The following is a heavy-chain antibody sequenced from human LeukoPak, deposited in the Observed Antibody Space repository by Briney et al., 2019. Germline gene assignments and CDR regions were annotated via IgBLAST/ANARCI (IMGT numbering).Heavy chain of an antibody. V-gene: IGHV4-39*01. CDR1: GGSISSSSYY. Sequence: SETLSLTCTVSGGSISSSSYYWGWIRQPPGKGLEWIGTIYYSGSTYYNPSLKSRVTISVDTSKNQFSLKLSSVTAADTAVYYCARHYSSGWISPLGYWGQGTLVTVSS. CDR2: IYYSGST. CDR3: ARHYSSGWISPLGY. J-gene: IGHJ4*02. D-gene: IGHD6-19*01.